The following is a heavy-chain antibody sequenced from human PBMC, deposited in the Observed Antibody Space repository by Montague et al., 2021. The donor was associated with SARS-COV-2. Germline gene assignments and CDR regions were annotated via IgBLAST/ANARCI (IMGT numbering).Heavy chain of an antibody. V-gene: IGHV6-1*01. CDR2: TYYRSKWYN. Sequence: CAISGDSVSSNSATWDWLRQSPSRALECLGRTYYRSKWYNDYAVSVKSRVIINPDTSNNRISLQLNSVTPEDTAVYYCSRAYCGGNCYFYWYFDLWGRGTLVTVSS. CDR1: GDSVSSNSAT. CDR3: SRAYCGGNCYFYWYFDL. J-gene: IGHJ2*01. D-gene: IGHD2-21*02.